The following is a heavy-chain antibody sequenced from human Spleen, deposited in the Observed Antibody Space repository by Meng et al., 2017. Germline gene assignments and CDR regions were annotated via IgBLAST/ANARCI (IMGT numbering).Heavy chain of an antibody. D-gene: IGHD3-10*01. CDR3: ARYYYGSGSYPK. J-gene: IGHJ4*02. CDR2: INPNNGGT. CDR1: GYTVTVKY. Sequence: QWERVESVAEVKKRGPSVTVSCKSSGYTVTVKYIHWVRQAPGQGLEWMGRINPNNGGTNYAQKFQGRVTMTRDTSISTAYMDLSGLTSDDTAVYYCARYYYGSGSYPKWGQGTLVTVSS. V-gene: IGHV1-2*06.